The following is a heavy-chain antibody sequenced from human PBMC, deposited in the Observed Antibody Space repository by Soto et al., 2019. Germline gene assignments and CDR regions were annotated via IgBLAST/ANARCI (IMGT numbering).Heavy chain of an antibody. D-gene: IGHD4-4*01. V-gene: IGHV4-39*01. CDR2: IDYYGNT. CDR3: VRGGKYRLQETYYFDY. CDR1: GDSTSNSNYY. J-gene: IGHJ4*02. Sequence: QLQLQESGPGLVKPSETLSLSCSVSGDSTSNSNYYWGWIRQPPGRGLEWVGSIDYYGNTYYNPSVKSRVSVSVDTSRGQFSVRLTSVTAAVTAVYYCVRGGKYRLQETYYFDYWGQGALVTVSS.